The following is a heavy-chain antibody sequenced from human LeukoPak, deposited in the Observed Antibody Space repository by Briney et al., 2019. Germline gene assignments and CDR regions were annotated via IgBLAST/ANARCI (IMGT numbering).Heavy chain of an antibody. Sequence: PSETLSFTCTVSGGSISSSSYYWGWIRQPPGKGLEWIGSIYYSGSTYYNPSLKSRVTISVDTSKNQFSLKLSSVTAADTAVYYCARHVEYSSSWIDYWGQGTLVTVSS. CDR3: ARHVEYSSSWIDY. CDR2: IYYSGST. J-gene: IGHJ4*02. V-gene: IGHV4-39*01. CDR1: GGSISSSSYY. D-gene: IGHD6-13*01.